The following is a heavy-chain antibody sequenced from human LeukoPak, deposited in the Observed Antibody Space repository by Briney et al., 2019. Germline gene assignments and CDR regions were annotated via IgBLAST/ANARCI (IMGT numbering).Heavy chain of an antibody. Sequence: TGGSLRLSCATSGFIFSFYSMNWVRQAPGKGLEWFSSINSSSSYIYYADSVKGRFTISRDNAKNSLYLQMSSLRAEDTAVYYCARGESTYSSSALDYWGQGSLVTVSS. CDR1: GFIFSFYS. D-gene: IGHD6-13*01. CDR2: INSSSSYI. V-gene: IGHV3-21*01. CDR3: ARGESTYSSSALDY. J-gene: IGHJ4*02.